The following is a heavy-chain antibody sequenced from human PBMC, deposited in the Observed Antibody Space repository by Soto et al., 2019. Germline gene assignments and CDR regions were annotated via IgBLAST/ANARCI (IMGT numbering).Heavy chain of an antibody. V-gene: IGHV4-39*01. CDR1: DGSMNSDSSY. J-gene: IGHJ4*02. CDR2: INHSGST. CDR3: ARLGGYVSVGYYYLWDS. Sequence: KSXGTLALTCRVSDGSMNSDSSYWGWIRQPPGKGLEWIGVINHSGSTYHNLSLKGRVTMSVDASRNQFSLKLTSMTAADTAVYYCARLGGYVSVGYYYLWDSWGQGTLVTVSS. D-gene: IGHD3-22*01.